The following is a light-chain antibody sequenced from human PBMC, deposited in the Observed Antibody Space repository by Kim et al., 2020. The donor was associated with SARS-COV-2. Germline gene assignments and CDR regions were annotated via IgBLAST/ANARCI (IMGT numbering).Light chain of an antibody. Sequence: ASVGDRVTITCRANQDISNFLGWFQQKPGKAPKYLIYAASSLRTGISSNFSGSGSGTDFTLTISSLQPEDFATYYCQQYLSYPLAFGQGTKVDIK. CDR2: AAS. V-gene: IGKV1-16*02. J-gene: IGKJ1*01. CDR1: QDISNF. CDR3: QQYLSYPLA.